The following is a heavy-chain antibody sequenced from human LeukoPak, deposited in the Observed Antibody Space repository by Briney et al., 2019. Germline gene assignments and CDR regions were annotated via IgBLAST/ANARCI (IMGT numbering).Heavy chain of an antibody. D-gene: IGHD5-12*01. CDR2: IRNDRIT. V-gene: IGHV3-15*01. CDR3: TWMATIFTVDY. J-gene: IGHJ4*02. CDR1: GFTFSSFD. Sequence: GGSLRLSCAASGFTFSSFDMHWVRQPTGQGLEWVGRIRNDRITDYAAPVQGRFSISRDNSKNTFYLQMNSLRTEDTGMYFCTWMATIFTVDYWGQGTLVTVSS.